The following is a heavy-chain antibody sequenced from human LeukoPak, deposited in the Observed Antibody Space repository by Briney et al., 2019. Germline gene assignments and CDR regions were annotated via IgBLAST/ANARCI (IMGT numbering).Heavy chain of an antibody. CDR1: GDSISSSSYY. D-gene: IGHD3-10*01. V-gene: IGHV4-39*01. J-gene: IGHJ4*02. CDR2: ITSGGTT. CDR3: ARYVVYGSGKYYFDY. Sequence: SETLSLTCSVSGDSISSSSYYWGWIRQPPGKEMEWIATITSGGTTYYNPSLQSRVTISVDTSKNQFSLRLNSVTAADTAVYFCARYVVYGSGKYYFDYWGQGSLVTVSS.